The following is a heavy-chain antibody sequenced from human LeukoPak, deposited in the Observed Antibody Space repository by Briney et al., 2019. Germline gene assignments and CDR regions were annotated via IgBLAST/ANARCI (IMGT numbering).Heavy chain of an antibody. CDR3: ARDLKDSGSYSYYFDY. V-gene: IGHV1-24*01. D-gene: IGHD1-26*01. CDR1: GYTLSELS. J-gene: IGHJ4*02. CDR2: FDPDDGET. Sequence: ASVKVSCKVSGYTLSELSMHWVRQAPGEGLEWMGRFDPDDGETIYAQKFQGRVTMTEDTSTDTAYMELSSLRSEDTAVYYCARDLKDSGSYSYYFDYWGQGTLVTVSS.